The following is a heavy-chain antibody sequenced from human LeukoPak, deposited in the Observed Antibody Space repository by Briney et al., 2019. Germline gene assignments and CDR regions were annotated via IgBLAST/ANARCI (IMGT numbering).Heavy chain of an antibody. CDR1: GGSISSYY. Sequence: SETLSLTCTVSGGSISSYYWSWIRQPPGKGLEWIGYIYYSGSTNYSPSLKSRVTISVDTSKNQFSLKLSFVTAADTAVYYCARDILTGYYRDAFDIWGQGTMVTVSS. CDR3: ARDILTGYYRDAFDI. D-gene: IGHD3-9*01. CDR2: IYYSGST. J-gene: IGHJ3*02. V-gene: IGHV4-59*01.